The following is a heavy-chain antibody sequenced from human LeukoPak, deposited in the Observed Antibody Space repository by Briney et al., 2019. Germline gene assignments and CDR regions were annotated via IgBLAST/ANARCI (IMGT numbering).Heavy chain of an antibody. CDR3: ARLFSSGWPYFYGLGA. CDR2: AYYGGET. J-gene: IGHJ6*02. V-gene: IGHV4-39*01. Sequence: PSETLSLTCTVAGDSITSSGGYWGWVRQPPGKGLEWVGCAYYGGETYSNPSLKSRITISFDTSKNQFSLSRSSVTAADTALYFCARLFSSGWPYFYGLGAWGQGTTVTVSS. D-gene: IGHD6-19*01. CDR1: GDSITSSGGY.